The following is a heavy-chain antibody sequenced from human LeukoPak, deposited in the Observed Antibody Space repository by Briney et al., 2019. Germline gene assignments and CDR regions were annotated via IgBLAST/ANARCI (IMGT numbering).Heavy chain of an antibody. CDR1: GGTFSSYA. J-gene: IGHJ4*02. CDR3: ARDMMVATTADDY. Sequence: SVKVSCKASGGTFSSYAISWVRQAPGQGLEWMGRIIPIFGIANYAQKFQGRVTITADKSTSTAYMELGSLRSEDTAVYYCARDMMVATTADDYWGQGTLVTVSS. CDR2: IIPIFGIA. D-gene: IGHD2-15*01. V-gene: IGHV1-69*04.